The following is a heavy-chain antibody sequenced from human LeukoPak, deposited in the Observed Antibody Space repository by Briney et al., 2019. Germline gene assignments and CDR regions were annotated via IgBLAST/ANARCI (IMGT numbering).Heavy chain of an antibody. CDR3: ARNRYNWNYGGFDY. V-gene: IGHV4-59*01. J-gene: IGHJ4*02. Sequence: SETLSLTCTVSGGSISSYCWSWIRQSPGKGLEWIGYIYYSGSTNYNPSLKSRVTISVDTSKNQFSLKLSSVTAAGTAVYYCARNRYNWNYGGFDYWGQGTLVTVSS. D-gene: IGHD1-7*01. CDR1: GGSISSYC. CDR2: IYYSGST.